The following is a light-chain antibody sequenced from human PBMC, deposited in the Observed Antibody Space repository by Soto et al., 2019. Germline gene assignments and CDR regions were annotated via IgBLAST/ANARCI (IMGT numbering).Light chain of an antibody. J-gene: IGKJ2*01. CDR1: QSISSY. CDR2: AAS. CDR3: QQYNNWPPRDS. Sequence: DIQMTQSPSSLSASVGDRVTITCRASQSISSYLNWYQQKPGKAPKLLIYAASSLQSGVPSRFSGSGSGTDFTLTISSLQSEDFAVYYCQQYNNWPPRDSFGQGTKLEIK. V-gene: IGKV1-39*01.